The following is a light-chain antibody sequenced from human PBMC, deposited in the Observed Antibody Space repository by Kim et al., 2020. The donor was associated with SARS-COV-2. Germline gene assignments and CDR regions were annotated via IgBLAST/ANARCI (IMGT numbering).Light chain of an antibody. J-gene: IGLJ2*01. V-gene: IGLV3-1*01. CDR3: QAWDSSTAV. Sequence: SVSPGQTASITCAGDKLGDKYACWYKQKPGQSPVLVIYQDSKRPSGIPERFSGYNSGNTATLTISGTQAMDEAAYYCQAWDSSTAVFGGGTQLTVL. CDR1: KLGDKY. CDR2: QDS.